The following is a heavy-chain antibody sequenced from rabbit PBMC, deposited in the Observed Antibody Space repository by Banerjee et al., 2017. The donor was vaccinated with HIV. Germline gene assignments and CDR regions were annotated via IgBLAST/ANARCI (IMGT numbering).Heavy chain of an antibody. CDR1: GFSFNNNYV. V-gene: IGHV1S45*01. CDR3: ARDLAGVIGWNFNL. D-gene: IGHD4-1*01. CDR2: MHADSVGST. J-gene: IGHJ4*01. Sequence: QEQLEESGGDLVKPEGSLTLTCTASGFSFNNNYVMCWVRQAPGKGLEWIACMHADSVGSTYYASWAKGRFTISKTSSTTVTVQMTSLTAADTATYFCARDLAGVIGWNFNLWGPGTLVTVS.